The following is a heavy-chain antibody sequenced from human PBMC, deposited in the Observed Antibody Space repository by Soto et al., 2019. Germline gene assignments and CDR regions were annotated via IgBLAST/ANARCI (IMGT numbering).Heavy chain of an antibody. D-gene: IGHD4-17*01. V-gene: IGHV7-4-1*01. Sequence: QVQLVQSGSELKKPGASVKVSCKASGYTFTSYAMNWVRQTPGQGLEWMGWINTNTGNPTYAQGFTGRFVFSLDTSVSTAYLQICSLKAEDTAVYYCARDDYGDLDALGYYYYYGMYVWGQGTTVTVSS. CDR1: GYTFTSYA. J-gene: IGHJ6*02. CDR3: ARDDYGDLDALGYYYYYGMYV. CDR2: INTNTGNP.